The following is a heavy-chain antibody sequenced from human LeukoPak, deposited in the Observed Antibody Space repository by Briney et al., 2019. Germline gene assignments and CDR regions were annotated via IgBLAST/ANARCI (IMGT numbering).Heavy chain of an antibody. CDR2: IYYSGTT. D-gene: IGHD3-3*01. CDR1: GGSIRSYY. Sequence: PSETLSLTCTVSGGSIRSYYWSWIRQPPGKRLEWIGYIYYSGTTSYNPSLQSRVTISVDTSKNQFSLKLNSVTAADTAVYYCARDASQDFWSGSAFDPWGQGTLVTVSS. V-gene: IGHV4-59*01. CDR3: ARDASQDFWSGSAFDP. J-gene: IGHJ5*02.